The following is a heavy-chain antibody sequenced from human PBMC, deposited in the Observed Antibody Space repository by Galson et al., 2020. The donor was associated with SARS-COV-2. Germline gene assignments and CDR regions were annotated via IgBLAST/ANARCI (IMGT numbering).Heavy chain of an antibody. CDR1: GFIFSDYA. D-gene: IGHD2-2*01. V-gene: IGHV3-64D*06. CDR2: ISSNGGTS. CDR3: LSYSSTRQKH. J-gene: IGHJ1*01. Sequence: GGSLRLSCSASGFIFSDYAMHWVRQAPGKGLEYVSAISSNGGTSFYADSVNGRFTMSRDNSKNMFYLQMTALRLEDTGFYYCLSYSSTRQKHLGQGTLGTGSS.